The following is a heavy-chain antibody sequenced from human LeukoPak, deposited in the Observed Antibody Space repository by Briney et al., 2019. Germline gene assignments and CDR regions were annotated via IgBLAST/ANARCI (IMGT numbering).Heavy chain of an antibody. Sequence: SETLSLTCTVSGGSISSSSYYWGWIRQPPGKGLEWIGSIYYSGSTYYNPSLKSRVTISVDTSKNQFSLKLSSVTAADTAVYYCARHEAYCGGDCYKDAFDIWGQGTMVTVSS. D-gene: IGHD2-21*02. CDR3: ARHEAYCGGDCYKDAFDI. J-gene: IGHJ3*02. CDR2: IYYSGST. V-gene: IGHV4-39*01. CDR1: GGSISSSSYY.